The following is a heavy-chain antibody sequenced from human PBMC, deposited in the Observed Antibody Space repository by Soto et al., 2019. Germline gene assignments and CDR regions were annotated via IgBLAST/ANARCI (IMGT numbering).Heavy chain of an antibody. V-gene: IGHV1-69*13. CDR3: ARVVVPAAIEVDYYYYYGMDV. CDR1: GGTFSSYA. CDR2: IIPIFGTA. J-gene: IGHJ6*02. Sequence: GASVKVSCKASGGTFSSYAISWVRQAPGQGLELMGGIIPIFGTANYAQKFQGRVTITADESTSTAYMELSSLRSEDTAVYYCARVVVPAAIEVDYYYYYGMDVWGQGTTVTVYS. D-gene: IGHD2-2*02.